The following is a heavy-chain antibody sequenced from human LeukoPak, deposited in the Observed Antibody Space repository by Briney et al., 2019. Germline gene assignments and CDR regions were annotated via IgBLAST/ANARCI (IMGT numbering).Heavy chain of an antibody. CDR2: ISGSGGST. V-gene: IGHV3-23*01. Sequence: GGSLRLSCAASGFTFSSYGMSWVRQAPGKGLEWVSAISGSGGSTYYADSVKGRFTISRDNSKNTLYLQMNSLRAEDTAVYYCAKGNGGYYYKEYYYYYYYMDVWGKGTTVTISS. J-gene: IGHJ6*03. CDR1: GFTFSSYG. D-gene: IGHD3-22*01. CDR3: AKGNGGYYYKEYYYYYYYMDV.